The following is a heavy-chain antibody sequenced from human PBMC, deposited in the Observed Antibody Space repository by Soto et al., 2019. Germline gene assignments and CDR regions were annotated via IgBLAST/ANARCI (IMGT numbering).Heavy chain of an antibody. J-gene: IGHJ3*02. CDR2: ISYDGSNK. V-gene: IGHV3-30-3*01. CDR3: AREERPSDAFDI. Sequence: GGSLRLSCAASGFTFSSYAMHWVRQAPGKGLEWVAVISYDGSNKYYADSVKGRFTISRDNSKNTLYLQMNSLRAEDTAVYYCAREERPSDAFDIWGQGTMVTVSS. CDR1: GFTFSSYA.